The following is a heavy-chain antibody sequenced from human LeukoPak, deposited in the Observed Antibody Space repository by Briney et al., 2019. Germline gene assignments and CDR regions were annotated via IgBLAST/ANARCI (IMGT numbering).Heavy chain of an antibody. CDR3: ALGKSLYDSSGYYLY. Sequence: ASVTVSCKVSGYTLTELSMHWMRQAPGKGLEWMGGFDPEDGETIYAQKFQGRVTMTEDTSTDTAYMELSSLRSEDTAVYYCALGKSLYDSSGYYLYWGQGTLVTVSS. CDR2: FDPEDGET. D-gene: IGHD3-22*01. CDR1: GYTLTELS. V-gene: IGHV1-24*01. J-gene: IGHJ4*02.